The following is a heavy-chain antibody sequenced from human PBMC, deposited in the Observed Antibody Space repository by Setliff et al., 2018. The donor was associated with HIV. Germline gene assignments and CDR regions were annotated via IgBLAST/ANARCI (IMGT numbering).Heavy chain of an antibody. D-gene: IGHD3-3*01. CDR3: ARQVSIPGVAVTPLDY. Sequence: SETLSLTCTVSGASIRGFYWTWVRRSPGKGLEWIGHIFYNGDTTYNPSLKSRLTMSVDTSNRQFSLKLTSVTAADGAVYYCARQVSIPGVAVTPLDYWGQGSLVTVSS. V-gene: IGHV4-59*08. CDR1: GASIRGFY. J-gene: IGHJ4*02. CDR2: IFYNGDT.